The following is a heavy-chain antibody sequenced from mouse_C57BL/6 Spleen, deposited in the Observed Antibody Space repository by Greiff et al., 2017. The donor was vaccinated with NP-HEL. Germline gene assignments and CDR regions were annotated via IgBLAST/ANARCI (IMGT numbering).Heavy chain of an antibody. J-gene: IGHJ1*03. CDR1: GFTFKDYY. D-gene: IGHD1-1*01. Sequence: VQLQQSGAELVKPGASVKLSCTASGFTFKDYYMHWVQQRTEQGLEWIGRIDPGDGATKYAPKFQGKATITADTSSNTHYLQLTSLTSEYTAVYYCARGATVVAPYWYFDVWGTGTTVTVSS. CDR2: IDPGDGAT. V-gene: IGHV14-2*01. CDR3: ARGATVVAPYWYFDV.